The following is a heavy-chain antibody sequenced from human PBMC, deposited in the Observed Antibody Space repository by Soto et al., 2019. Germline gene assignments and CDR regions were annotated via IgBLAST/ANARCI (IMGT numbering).Heavy chain of an antibody. CDR2: ITFSGNTV. CDR1: GFTFSDSY. CDR3: ARVSWREKYGMDV. J-gene: IGHJ6*02. Sequence: PGGSLRLSCAASGFTFSDSYMSWIRQAPGKGLEWISYITFSGNTVYYADSLKCRFTISRDNAKNSLYLQMNRLRAEDTAVYYCARVSWREKYGMDVCHQETTFAVSS. V-gene: IGHV3-11*01.